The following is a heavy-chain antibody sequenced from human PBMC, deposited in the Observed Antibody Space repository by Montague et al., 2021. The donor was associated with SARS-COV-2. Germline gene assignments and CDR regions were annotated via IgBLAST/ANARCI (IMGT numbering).Heavy chain of an antibody. CDR1: GFTFDDYA. J-gene: IGHJ6*02. CDR3: AKGIAAAGIGLYYYYYGMDV. CDR2: ISWNSGSM. D-gene: IGHD6-13*01. V-gene: IGHV3-9*01. Sequence: SLRLSCAASGFTFDDYAMHWVRQAPGKGLEWVSGISWNSGSMGYADSVKGRFTISRDNAKNSLYLQMNSLRAEDTALYYCAKGIAAAGIGLYYYYYGMDVWGQGTTVTVSS.